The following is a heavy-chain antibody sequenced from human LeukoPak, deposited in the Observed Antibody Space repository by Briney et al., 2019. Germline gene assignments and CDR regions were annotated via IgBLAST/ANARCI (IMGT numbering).Heavy chain of an antibody. CDR3: ARDRGRGYYDSSGYYDY. J-gene: IGHJ4*02. Sequence: GSLRLSCAASGFTVSSNYMSWVRQAPGKGLEWVSVIYSGGSTYYADSVKGRFTISRDNSKNTLYLQMNSLRAEDTAVYYCARDRGRGYYDSSGYYDYWGQGTLVTVSS. CDR2: IYSGGST. CDR1: GFTVSSNY. D-gene: IGHD3-22*01. V-gene: IGHV3-66*01.